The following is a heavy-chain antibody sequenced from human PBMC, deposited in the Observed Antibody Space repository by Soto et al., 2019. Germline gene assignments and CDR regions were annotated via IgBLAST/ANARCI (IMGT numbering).Heavy chain of an antibody. Sequence: EVQLVESGGGLVKPGESLRLSCEASGASFTNAWMNWVRQAPGKGLEWVGRIKTRIDTATTDYAAPVKGRFTIARDDSKNTLCLQMDSLKTEDTAVYYCTTEDPSWLRGLEYWGQGTLVTVSS. CDR2: IKTRIDTATT. CDR1: GASFTNAW. D-gene: IGHD5-12*01. V-gene: IGHV3-15*01. J-gene: IGHJ4*02. CDR3: TTEDPSWLRGLEY.